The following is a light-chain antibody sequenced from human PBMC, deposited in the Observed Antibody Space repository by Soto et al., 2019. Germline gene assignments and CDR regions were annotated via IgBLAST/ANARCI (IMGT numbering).Light chain of an antibody. Sequence: DIQMTQSPSSLSASVGDRVTITCRASQSISSYLNWYQQKPGKAPKLLIYAASSLQSGVPSRFSGSGSGTDFTLTISSLQPEDFANYYCQQSYSTPYTFGQGNKLEI. V-gene: IGKV1-39*01. CDR1: QSISSY. J-gene: IGKJ2*01. CDR3: QQSYSTPYT. CDR2: AAS.